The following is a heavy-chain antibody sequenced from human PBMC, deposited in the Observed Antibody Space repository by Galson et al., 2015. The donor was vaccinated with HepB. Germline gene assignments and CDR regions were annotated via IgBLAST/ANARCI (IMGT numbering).Heavy chain of an antibody. D-gene: IGHD2-15*01. V-gene: IGHV3-7*05. CDR1: EFILSMYW. Sequence: SLRLSCAASEFILSMYWMNWVRQAPGKGLEWVANIKEDGSEKNYVDSVKGRFTIARDNAKNSLYLQMNSLRAEDTAVDYCARVERGQWYSFYYYGMDVWGRGTTVTVSS. J-gene: IGHJ6*02. CDR3: ARVERGQWYSFYYYGMDV. CDR2: IKEDGSEK.